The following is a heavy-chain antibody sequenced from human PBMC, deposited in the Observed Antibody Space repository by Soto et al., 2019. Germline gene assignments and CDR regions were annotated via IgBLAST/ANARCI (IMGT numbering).Heavy chain of an antibody. Sequence: GSLRLSCVASGFTFSSYAMSWVRQTPGKGLEWVSAIGGLGGSTYDADSVKGRFTISRDNSKNTLYLHMNSLTADDTAVYYCAKKPGVPIEGYYFGYWGRGTLVTVSS. V-gene: IGHV3-23*01. CDR1: GFTFSSYA. CDR2: IGGLGGST. J-gene: IGHJ4*02. CDR3: AKKPGVPIEGYYFGY. D-gene: IGHD2-15*01.